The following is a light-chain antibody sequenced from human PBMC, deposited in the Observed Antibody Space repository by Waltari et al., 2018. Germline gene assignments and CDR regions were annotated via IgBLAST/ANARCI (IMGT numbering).Light chain of an antibody. J-gene: IGLJ2*01. V-gene: IGLV1-47*01. CDR2: RNN. CDR1: SSNIGTYY. Sequence: QSVLTQPPSASGTPGQRVTISCSGSSSNIGTYYVYWYHQLPGTAPELLIYRNNPRPSGVPDRFSGSKSGTSASLAISGLRSEDEADYYCAVWDDSLTGQVIFGGGTKLTVL. CDR3: AVWDDSLTGQVI.